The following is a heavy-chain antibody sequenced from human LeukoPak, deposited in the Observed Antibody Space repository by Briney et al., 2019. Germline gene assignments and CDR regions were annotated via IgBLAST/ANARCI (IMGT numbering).Heavy chain of an antibody. J-gene: IGHJ4*02. D-gene: IGHD1-26*01. CDR3: AKEGGSVGVYYFDY. CDR1: GSTFSSYG. Sequence: PGGSLRLSCAASGSTFSSYGMHWVRQAPGKGLEWVAFIRYDGSNKYYADSVKGRFTISRDSSKNTLYLQMNSLRAEDTAVYYCAKEGGSVGVYYFDYWGQGTLVTVSS. V-gene: IGHV3-30*02. CDR2: IRYDGSNK.